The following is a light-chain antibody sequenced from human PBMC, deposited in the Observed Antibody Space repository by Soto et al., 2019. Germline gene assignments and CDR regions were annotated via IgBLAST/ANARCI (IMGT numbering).Light chain of an antibody. CDR2: RNN. Sequence: QSVLTQPPSASGTPGQRVTISCSGSSSNIGSNYVYWYQQLPGTAPKLLIYRNNQRPSGVPDRFSGSKSGTSASLAISGLRSEDEADYYCAAWYDSLSGYVFGTGTKLTGL. J-gene: IGLJ1*01. CDR3: AAWYDSLSGYV. V-gene: IGLV1-47*01. CDR1: SSNIGSNY.